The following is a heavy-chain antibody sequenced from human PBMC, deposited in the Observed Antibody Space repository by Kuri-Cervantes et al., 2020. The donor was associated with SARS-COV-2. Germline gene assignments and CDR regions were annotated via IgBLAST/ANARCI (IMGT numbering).Heavy chain of an antibody. CDR2: IRSKAYGGTT. CDR3: AKDSADHSNLLVYYMDV. J-gene: IGHJ6*03. V-gene: IGHV3-49*04. CDR1: GFTFGDYA. Sequence: GGSLRLSCTASGFTFGDYAMSWVRQAPGKGLEWVGFIRSKAYGGTTEYAASVKGRFTISRDDSKNTLYLQMNSLRAEDTAVYFCAKDSADHSNLLVYYMDVWGKGTTVTVSS. D-gene: IGHD4-11*01.